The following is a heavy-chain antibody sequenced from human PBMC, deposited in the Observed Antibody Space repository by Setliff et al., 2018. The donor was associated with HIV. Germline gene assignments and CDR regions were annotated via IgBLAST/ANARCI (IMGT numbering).Heavy chain of an antibody. V-gene: IGHV4-59*01. Sequence: SETLSLTCPVSGGSMRNFYWSWIRQAPGGRPQWLGHIHYSGIVNYSPSLSSRLTISAQTSKNQFSLTLKSVTAADTALYFCARVAKDSSFFSASGPTYFDPWGHGILVTVSS. CDR3: ARVAKDSSFFSASGPTYFDP. D-gene: IGHD3-10*01. CDR1: GGSMRNFY. J-gene: IGHJ5*02. CDR2: IHYSGIV.